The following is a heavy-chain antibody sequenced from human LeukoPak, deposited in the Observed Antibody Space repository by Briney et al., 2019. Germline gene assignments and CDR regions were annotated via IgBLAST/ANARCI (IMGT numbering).Heavy chain of an antibody. D-gene: IGHD3-16*01. Sequence: GGSLRLSCAASGFTFSNAWMHWVRQAPGKGLVWVSRIKGDGSSTSYADSVKGRLTISRDNAKNTVYLQMNSLRGEDTAVYYCARGIPNSYGKDYWGQGTLVTVSS. CDR3: ARGIPNSYGKDY. V-gene: IGHV3-74*01. J-gene: IGHJ4*02. CDR1: GFTFSNAW. CDR2: IKGDGSST.